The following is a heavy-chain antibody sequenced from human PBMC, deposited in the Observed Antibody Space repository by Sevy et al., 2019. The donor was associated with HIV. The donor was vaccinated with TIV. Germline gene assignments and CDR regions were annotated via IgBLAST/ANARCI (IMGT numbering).Heavy chain of an antibody. CDR1: GFSLSNAW. V-gene: IGHV3-15*01. CDR3: TTEGIHDVLTGYNTFYYYYMDV. J-gene: IGHJ6*03. Sequence: GGSLRLSCTVSGFSLSNAWMTWVRQAPGKGLEWVGRIKSKTDGGTTDYAAPVEGRFSVSRDDSKNTLYLQMNSLKTEDTAVYYCTTEGIHDVLTGYNTFYYYYMDVWGMGTTVTVSS. D-gene: IGHD3-9*01. CDR2: IKSKTDGGTT.